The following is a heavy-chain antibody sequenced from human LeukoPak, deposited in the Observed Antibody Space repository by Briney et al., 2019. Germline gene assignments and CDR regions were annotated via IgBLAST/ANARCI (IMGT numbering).Heavy chain of an antibody. CDR2: INNDGSGT. CDR3: AEGGIAATGDLDY. D-gene: IGHD6-13*01. J-gene: IGHJ4*02. CDR1: GFTFSSYW. Sequence: TGGSLRLSCAASGFTFSSYWMHWVRQAPGKGPVWVSRINNDGSGTTYADSVKGRFTISRDDAKNTLYLQMNSLRAEDTAVYYCAEGGIAATGDLDYWGQGTLVTVSS. V-gene: IGHV3-74*01.